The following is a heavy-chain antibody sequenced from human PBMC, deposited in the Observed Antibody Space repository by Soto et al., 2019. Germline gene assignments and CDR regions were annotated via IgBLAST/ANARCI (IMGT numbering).Heavy chain of an antibody. D-gene: IGHD1-26*01. CDR3: ASAGGVGATGYYYGMDV. V-gene: IGHV1-69*13. J-gene: IGHJ6*02. Sequence: GASVKVSCKASGGTFSSYAISCVRQAPGQGLEWMGGIIPIFGTANYAQKFQGRVTITADESTSTAYMELSSLRSEDTAVYYCASAGGVGATGYYYGMDVWGQGTTVTVSS. CDR1: GGTFSSYA. CDR2: IIPIFGTA.